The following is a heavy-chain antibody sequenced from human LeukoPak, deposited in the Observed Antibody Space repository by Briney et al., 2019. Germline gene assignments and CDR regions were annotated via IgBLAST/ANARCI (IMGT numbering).Heavy chain of an antibody. CDR1: GFTFSSYA. J-gene: IGHJ4*02. CDR3: AKVAYYDTSF. D-gene: IGHD3-22*01. CDR2: IGASGGST. V-gene: IGHV3-23*01. Sequence: GGSLRLSCAASGFTFSSYAMSWVRQAPGKGLEWVSAIGASGGSTYYADSVKGRFSISRDNSKNTLYLQMNSLRAEDTAVYYCAKVAYYDTSFWGQGTLVTVSS.